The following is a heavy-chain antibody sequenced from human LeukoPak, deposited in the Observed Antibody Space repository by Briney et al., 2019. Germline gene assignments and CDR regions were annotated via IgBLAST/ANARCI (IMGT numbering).Heavy chain of an antibody. J-gene: IGHJ3*02. CDR3: ARELYYDYVWGSYRYSGSAFDI. CDR2: IYYSGST. D-gene: IGHD3-16*02. CDR1: GGSISSSSYY. V-gene: IGHV4-39*07. Sequence: SETLSLTCTVSGGSISSSSYYWGWIRQPPGKGLEWIGSIYYSGSTYYNPSLKSRVTISVDKSKNQFSLKLSSVTAADTAVYYCARELYYDYVWGSYRYSGSAFDIWGQGTMVTVSS.